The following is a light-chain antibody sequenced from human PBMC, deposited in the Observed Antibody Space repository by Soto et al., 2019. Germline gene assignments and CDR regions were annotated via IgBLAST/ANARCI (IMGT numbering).Light chain of an antibody. CDR2: GNS. CDR3: QSYDSSLSGYV. V-gene: IGLV1-40*01. J-gene: IGLJ1*01. Sequence: CVLTQPPSVSGAPGQKVTISCTGNSSNIGAGYDVHWYQQLPGTAPKLLIYGNSNRPSGVPDRFSGSKSGTSASLAITGLQAEDEADYYCQSYDSSLSGYVFGTGTKVTVL. CDR1: SSNIGAGYD.